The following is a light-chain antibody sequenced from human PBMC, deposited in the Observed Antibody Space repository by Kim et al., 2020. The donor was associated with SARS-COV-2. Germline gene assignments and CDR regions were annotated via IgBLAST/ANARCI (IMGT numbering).Light chain of an antibody. CDR1: QGIGDW. J-gene: IGKJ4*01. V-gene: IGKV1-12*01. CDR3: QQADSFPLT. CDR2: AAS. Sequence: ASVGDRVTIAWRASQGIGDWLAWYQHKPGKAPNLLIYAASTLQSGVPSRFSGSGSGTDFTLAISSLQPEDFATYYCQQADSFPLTFGGGTKVDIK.